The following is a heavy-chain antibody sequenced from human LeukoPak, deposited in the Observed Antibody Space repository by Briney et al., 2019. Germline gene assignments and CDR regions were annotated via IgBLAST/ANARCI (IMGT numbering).Heavy chain of an antibody. CDR2: IYTSGIT. CDR1: GFTVSSNF. D-gene: IGHD1-26*01. V-gene: IGHV3-66*01. CDR3: AGEDAGGTYSFDY. Sequence: PGGSLRLSCVVSGFTVSSNFMSWVRQAPGKGPEWVSVIYTSGITYYADSVRGRFTISRDNSKNTLYLQMDSLTAEDTAVYYCAGEDAGGTYSFDYWGQGTLVTVSS. J-gene: IGHJ4*02.